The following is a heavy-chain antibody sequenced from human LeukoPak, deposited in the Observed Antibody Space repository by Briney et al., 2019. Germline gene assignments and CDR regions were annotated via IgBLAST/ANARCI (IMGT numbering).Heavy chain of an antibody. CDR3: ARGVRGSTSWNSYYNYFYLDV. D-gene: IGHD1-7*01. Sequence: SETLSLTCTVSGDSISNYYWSWFRQPPGKGLEWIGEINNSGRTNYYPSLTSRATLSIDTSKNQFSLKLSSVTVADTAVYYCARGVRGSTSWNSYYNYFYLDVWGKGTTVTVSS. J-gene: IGHJ6*03. CDR2: INNSGRT. CDR1: GDSISNYY. V-gene: IGHV4-59*12.